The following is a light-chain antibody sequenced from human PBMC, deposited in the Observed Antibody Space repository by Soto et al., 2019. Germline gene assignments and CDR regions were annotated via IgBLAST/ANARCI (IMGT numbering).Light chain of an antibody. CDR2: ATS. Sequence: EIVLTQSPGTLSLSPGERATLSCRASQNINTRYSAWYQQKRGQPPSLLIFATSTRASGIPDRFGGSGSGRDFTLTISGLEPEDSAVYFCQQYDDSARYIFGQGTSLDIK. J-gene: IGKJ2*01. V-gene: IGKV3-20*01. CDR3: QQYDDSARYI. CDR1: QNINTRY.